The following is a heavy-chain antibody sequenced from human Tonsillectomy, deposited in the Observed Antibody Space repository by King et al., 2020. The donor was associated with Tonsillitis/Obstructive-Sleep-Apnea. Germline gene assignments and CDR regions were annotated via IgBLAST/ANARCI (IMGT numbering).Heavy chain of an antibody. D-gene: IGHD2-2*01. V-gene: IGHV4-4*02. CDR3: ASGYCSSTSCFNWFDP. CDR2: IYHSGST. Sequence: QLQESGPGLVKPSGTLSLTCAVYGGSISSSNWWSWVRQPPGRGLEWIGEIYHSGSTNYNPSLKSRVTISVDKSKNQFSLKLSSVTAADTAGYYCASGYCSSTSCFNWFDPWGQGTLVTVSS. CDR1: GGSISSSNW. J-gene: IGHJ5*02.